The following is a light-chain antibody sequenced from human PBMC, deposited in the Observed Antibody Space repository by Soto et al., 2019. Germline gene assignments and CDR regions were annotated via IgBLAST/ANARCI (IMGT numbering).Light chain of an antibody. CDR3: QQRYNWPIT. CDR2: ADS. CDR1: QSVSSY. V-gene: IGKV3-11*01. Sequence: EIVLTQSPGTLFLSPGERATLSCRASQSVSSYLAWYQQKPGQAPRLLIYADSNRATGIPARFSGSGSGTDFTLTISSLEPEDFSVYYCQQRYNWPITFGQGTRLEIK. J-gene: IGKJ5*01.